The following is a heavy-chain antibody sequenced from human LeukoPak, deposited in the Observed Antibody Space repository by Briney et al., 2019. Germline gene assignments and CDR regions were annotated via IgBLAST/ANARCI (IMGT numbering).Heavy chain of an antibody. CDR3: AKDDYVWGSYRWESDGMDV. CDR2: ISGDGGST. CDR1: GFTFSTYA. D-gene: IGHD3-16*02. V-gene: IGHV3-43*02. J-gene: IGHJ6*02. Sequence: PGGSLRLSCAASGFTFSTYAMSWVRQAPGKGLEWVSLISGDGGSTYYADSVKGRFTISRDNSKNSLYLQMNSLRTEDTALYYCAKDDYVWGSYRWESDGMDVWGQGATVTVSS.